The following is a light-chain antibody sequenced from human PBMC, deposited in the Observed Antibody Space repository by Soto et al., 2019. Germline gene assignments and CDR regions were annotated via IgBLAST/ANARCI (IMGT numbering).Light chain of an antibody. CDR3: QQYGNTPPT. CDR1: QSVGSTY. CDR2: AAS. Sequence: EIVLTQSPGTLSLSPGERATLSCRASQSVGSTYLAWYQRKAGQAPRLLIFAASIRATGVPDRFSGSGSGTDFTLTISRLEPEDFALYYCQQYGNTPPTFGQGNKLEIK. J-gene: IGKJ2*01. V-gene: IGKV3-20*01.